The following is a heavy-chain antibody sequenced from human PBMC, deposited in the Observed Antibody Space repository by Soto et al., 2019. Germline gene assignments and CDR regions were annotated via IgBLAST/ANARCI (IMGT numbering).Heavy chain of an antibody. D-gene: IGHD2-8*01. V-gene: IGHV1-18*04. CDR2: INAFDDDT. J-gene: IGHJ3*02. Sequence: QAQLEQSGPEVKRPGASLKVSCKASGYTFTSYHISWVRQAPGQGLEWIGWINAFDDDTNYSQKFQDRVTVKARRSTDTAYLDLRSLGSDDTARYYWARNLYGRAFDIWGQGTMVTVSP. CDR3: ARNLYGRAFDI. CDR1: GYTFTSYH.